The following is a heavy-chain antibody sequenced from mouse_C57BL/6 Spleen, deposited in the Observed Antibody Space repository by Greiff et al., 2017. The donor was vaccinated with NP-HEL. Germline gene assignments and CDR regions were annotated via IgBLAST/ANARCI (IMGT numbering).Heavy chain of an antibody. Sequence: EVQVVESGGGLVQPGGSLKLSCVASGFTFSNYWMNWVRQSPEKGLEWVAQISLKSDNYETHYAESVKGRFTISRDDYKSSVYLQMNNLREEDTGIYYCTKGLLKDYAMDYWGQGTSVTVSS. CDR1: GFTFSNYW. J-gene: IGHJ4*01. CDR2: ISLKSDNYET. D-gene: IGHD2-3*01. V-gene: IGHV6-3*01. CDR3: TKGLLKDYAMDY.